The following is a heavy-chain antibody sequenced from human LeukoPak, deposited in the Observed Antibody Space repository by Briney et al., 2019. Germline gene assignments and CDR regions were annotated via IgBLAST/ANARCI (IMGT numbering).Heavy chain of an antibody. CDR1: GYTFTGYY. CDR3: ARNSIAVAGICDY. CDR2: INPNSGGT. D-gene: IGHD6-19*01. J-gene: IGHJ4*02. V-gene: IGHV1-2*02. Sequence: GASVKVSCKASGYTFTGYYMHWVRQAPGQGLEWMGWINPNSGGTNYAQKFQGRVTMTRDTSISTAYMELSRLRSDDTAVYYCARNSIAVAGICDYWGQGTLVTVSS.